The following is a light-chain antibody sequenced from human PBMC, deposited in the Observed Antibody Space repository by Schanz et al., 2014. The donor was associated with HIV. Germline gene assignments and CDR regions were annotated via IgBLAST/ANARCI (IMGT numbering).Light chain of an antibody. J-gene: IGKJ1*01. Sequence: EIVLTQSPATLSLSPGERATLSCRASQSVSSYLAWYQQKPGQAPRLLLYGASTRATGVPARFSGSGSGTDFTLTISGLEPEDFAVYYCQQYGVSPPWTFGQGTRVEIK. CDR1: QSVSSY. CDR2: GAS. V-gene: IGKV3-20*01. CDR3: QQYGVSPPWT.